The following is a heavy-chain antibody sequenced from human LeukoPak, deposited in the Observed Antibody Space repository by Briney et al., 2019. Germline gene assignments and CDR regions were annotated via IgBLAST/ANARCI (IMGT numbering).Heavy chain of an antibody. D-gene: IGHD3-10*01. CDR1: GFTFSSYG. CDR3: AKDRTMVRGVPPDAFDI. V-gene: IGHV3-30*18. J-gene: IGHJ3*02. Sequence: RRSLRLSCAASGFTFSSYGMHWVRQAPGKGLEWVAVISYDGSNKYYADSVKGRFTISRDNSKNTLYLQMNSLRAEDTAVYYCAKDRTMVRGVPPDAFDIWGQGTMVTVSS. CDR2: ISYDGSNK.